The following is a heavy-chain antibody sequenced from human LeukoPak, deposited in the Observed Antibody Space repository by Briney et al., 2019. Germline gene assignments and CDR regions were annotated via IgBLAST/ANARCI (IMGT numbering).Heavy chain of an antibody. V-gene: IGHV4-39*01. CDR2: INYSGST. CDR1: GGSVSSTTYF. CDR3: ARYVVYGSGKYYFDC. Sequence: PSEDLSLTCTVSGGSVSSTTYFWSWIRQPPGKGLEWISSINYSGSTYYNPSLKSRVTISVDTSENQFSLKLSSVTAADTAVYYCARYVVYGSGKYYFDCWGQGTLVTVSS. J-gene: IGHJ4*02. D-gene: IGHD3-10*01.